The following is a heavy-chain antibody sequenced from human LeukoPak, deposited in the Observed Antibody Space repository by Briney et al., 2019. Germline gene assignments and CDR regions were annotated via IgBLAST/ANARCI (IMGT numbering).Heavy chain of an antibody. Sequence: PGRSLRLSCAASGFTFSSYGMHWVGQAPGKGREGVAVIWYDGSNKYYADSVKGRFTISRDNSKNTLYLQMNSLRAEDTAVYYCARDWDSTICPDYWGQGTLVTVSS. J-gene: IGHJ4*02. V-gene: IGHV3-33*01. CDR3: ARDWDSTICPDY. CDR2: IWYDGSNK. D-gene: IGHD2-2*01. CDR1: GFTFSSYG.